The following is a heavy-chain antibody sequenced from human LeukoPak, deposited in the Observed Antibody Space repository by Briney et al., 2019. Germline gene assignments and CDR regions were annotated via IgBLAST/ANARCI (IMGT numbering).Heavy chain of an antibody. CDR1: GHTFSGYH. V-gene: IGHV1-2*02. CDR3: ASVRAGDDFDY. CDR2: VSPKSGDT. D-gene: IGHD3-16*01. J-gene: IGHJ4*02. Sequence: ASVKVSCKASGHTFSGYHMQWVRQAPGQGLEWMGWVSPKSGDTKSGQKFQGRVTLTRDTSISTAYMELSRLTSDDTAVYCCASVRAGDDFDYWGQGTLVTVSS.